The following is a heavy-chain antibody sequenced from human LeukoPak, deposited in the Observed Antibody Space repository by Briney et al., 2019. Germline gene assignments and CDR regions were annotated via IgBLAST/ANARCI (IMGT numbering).Heavy chain of an antibody. CDR3: ASSFYRQTDA. Sequence: ASVKVSCKASGYSVSGYFLHWVRQAPGQGLEWLGWINSKTGDTNYAQKFQGRVVMTMDTAISTANLDLSRLTSDDTAMYHCASSFYRQTDAWGQGSLVTVSS. CDR1: GYSVSGYF. J-gene: IGHJ5*02. CDR2: INSKTGDT. D-gene: IGHD3-16*02. V-gene: IGHV1-2*02.